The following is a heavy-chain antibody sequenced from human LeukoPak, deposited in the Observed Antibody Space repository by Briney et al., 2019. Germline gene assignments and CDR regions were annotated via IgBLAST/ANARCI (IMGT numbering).Heavy chain of an antibody. CDR3: ARGPYYDYVWGSYRYSEYFQH. Sequence: SETLSLTCAVSGGSISNYYWSWIRLPPGKGLEWIGYIYSTGTTNYNPSLKSRVTISVDTSKNQFSLKLSSVTAADTAVYYCARGPYYDYVWGSYRYSEYFQHWGQGTLVTVSS. CDR2: IYSTGTT. V-gene: IGHV4-59*12. D-gene: IGHD3-16*02. J-gene: IGHJ1*01. CDR1: GGSISNYY.